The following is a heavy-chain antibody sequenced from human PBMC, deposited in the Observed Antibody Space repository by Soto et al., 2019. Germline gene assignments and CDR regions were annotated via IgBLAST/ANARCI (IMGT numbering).Heavy chain of an antibody. V-gene: IGHV1-2*02. CDR2: INPYSGGA. J-gene: IGHJ5*02. CDR1: GYTFTDYF. CDR3: ARVIRGAYYNSPLDT. D-gene: IGHD3-10*01. Sequence: ASVKVSCKASGYTFTDYFMHWVRQAPGQGLEWMGWINPYSGGADYAQSFQGRVTMTRDTSISTVYMELSRPRFDDTAVYYCARVIRGAYYNSPLDTWGQGTVVTGSS.